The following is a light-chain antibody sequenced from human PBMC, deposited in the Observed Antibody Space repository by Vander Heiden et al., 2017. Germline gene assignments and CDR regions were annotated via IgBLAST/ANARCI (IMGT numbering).Light chain of an antibody. CDR3: QVWDSSSDLVV. CDR2: DDS. CDR1: NIGCKS. V-gene: IGLV3-21*02. Sequence: GQTARITCGGNNIGCKSVHWYQQKPGQAPVLVVYDDSDRPSGIPERFSGSNSVNTATLTISRVEAGDEADYYCQVWDSSSDLVVFGGGTKLTVL. J-gene: IGLJ2*01.